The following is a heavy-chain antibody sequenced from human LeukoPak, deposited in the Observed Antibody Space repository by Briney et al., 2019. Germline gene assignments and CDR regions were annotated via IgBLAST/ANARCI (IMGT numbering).Heavy chain of an antibody. CDR3: ARDHNLGPDY. CDR1: GYTFTDHY. Sequence: ASVKVSCKALGYTFTDHYFHWLRQAPGQGLEWMGWIHPGRGDTNIAQKFQGRVSLTRDMSISTAYMELSRLTSDDTAVYYCARDHNLGPDYWGQGTLV. V-gene: IGHV1-2*02. D-gene: IGHD7-27*01. CDR2: IHPGRGDT. J-gene: IGHJ4*02.